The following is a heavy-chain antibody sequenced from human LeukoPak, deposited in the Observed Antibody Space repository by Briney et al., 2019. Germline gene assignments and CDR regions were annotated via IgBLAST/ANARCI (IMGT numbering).Heavy chain of an antibody. D-gene: IGHD5-18*01. CDR3: ARTPMVTSTTDY. CDR1: GYSISSGYY. Sequence: PSETLSLTCTVSGYSISSGYYWGWIQQPPGKGLEWIGSIYHSGNTYYNPSLKSRVTISVDTSKNQFSLKLSSVTAADTAVYYCARTPMVTSTTDYWGQGTLATVSS. J-gene: IGHJ4*02. CDR2: IYHSGNT. V-gene: IGHV4-38-2*02.